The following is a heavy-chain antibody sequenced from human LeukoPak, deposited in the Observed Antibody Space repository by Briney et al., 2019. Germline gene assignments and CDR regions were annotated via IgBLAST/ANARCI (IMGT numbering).Heavy chain of an antibody. J-gene: IGHJ4*02. CDR3: ARPLCTSCYLAFH. CDR2: ISDDGNNK. Sequence: PGGSLRPSCAASGFTFSIYGMHWVRQAPGKGLEGVAVISDDGNNKYYVDSVKGRFTISRDNSKNTLYLQMNSLRAEDTAVYYCARPLCTSCYLAFHWGQGTLVTVSS. V-gene: IGHV3-30*03. D-gene: IGHD2-2*01. CDR1: GFTFSIYG.